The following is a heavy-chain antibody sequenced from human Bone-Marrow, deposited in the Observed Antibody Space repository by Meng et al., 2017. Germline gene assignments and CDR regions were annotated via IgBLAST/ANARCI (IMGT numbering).Heavy chain of an antibody. CDR1: GGTFSSYA. D-gene: IGHD3-3*01. CDR2: IIPIFGTA. Sequence: QGPRVQSGAEVKKPGFSVTVSGKASGGTFSSYAISWVRQAPGQGLEWMGRIIPIFGTANDAQKFQGRVTITADESTSTTYMELCSLRSEDTAVYYCARDDGVAQLKFWGQGTLVTVSS. J-gene: IGHJ4*02. CDR3: ARDDGVAQLKF. V-gene: IGHV1-69*18.